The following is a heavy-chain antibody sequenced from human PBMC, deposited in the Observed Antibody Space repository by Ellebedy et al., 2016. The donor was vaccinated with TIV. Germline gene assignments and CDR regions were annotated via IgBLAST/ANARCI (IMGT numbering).Heavy chain of an antibody. Sequence: ASLKVSCXASGYTFTSYGISWVRQAPGQGLEWMGWISAYNGNTNYAQKLQGRVTMTTDTSTSTAYMELRSLRSDDTAVYYCARDRDGYTTLEGIDPWGQGTLVTVSS. J-gene: IGHJ5*02. V-gene: IGHV1-18*01. CDR2: ISAYNGNT. CDR3: ARDRDGYTTLEGIDP. CDR1: GYTFTSYG. D-gene: IGHD5-24*01.